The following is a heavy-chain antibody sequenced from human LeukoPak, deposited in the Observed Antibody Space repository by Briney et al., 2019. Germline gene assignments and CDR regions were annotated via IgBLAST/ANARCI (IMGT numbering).Heavy chain of an antibody. CDR1: GFTFSSYA. CDR2: ISGSGGST. V-gene: IGHV3-23*01. CDR3: AIPPRVPNDYEDGYYYYGMDV. Sequence: PGGSLRLSCAASGFTFSSYAMSWVRQAPGEGLEWVSAISGSGGSTDYADSVNGRFTISRDNSKNTLYLQMNSRRAGDTAVYYCAIPPRVPNDYEDGYYYYGMDVWGQGTTVTVS. D-gene: IGHD4-17*01. J-gene: IGHJ6*02.